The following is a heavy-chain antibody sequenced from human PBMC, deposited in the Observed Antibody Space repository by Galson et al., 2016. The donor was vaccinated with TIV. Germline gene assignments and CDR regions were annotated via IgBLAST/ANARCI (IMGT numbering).Heavy chain of an antibody. D-gene: IGHD2-2*03. V-gene: IGHV5-51*01. CDR1: GYSFTTFW. CDR2: IYPEDSDT. Sequence: QSGAEVKKPGESLKISCKASGYSFTTFWIGWVRQMPGKGLEWMGVIYPEDSDTRYSPSFQGQVTISADKSIRTAYLQWRSLKASDTAIYYCAKIGYCYSTTDCYAYDAFHIWGQGTMVSVSS. CDR3: AKIGYCYSTTDCYAYDAFHI. J-gene: IGHJ3*02.